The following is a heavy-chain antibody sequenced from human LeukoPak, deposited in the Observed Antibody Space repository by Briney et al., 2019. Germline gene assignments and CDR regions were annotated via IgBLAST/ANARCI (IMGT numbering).Heavy chain of an antibody. CDR1: GSTFTTSA. D-gene: IGHD3-22*01. CDR3: AAASNYYDRSNYYSYAMDV. J-gene: IGHJ6*02. Sequence: SVKVSCKASGSTFTTSAVQWVRQARGQRLEWIGWIVVGSGNTNYAQKFQERVTITRDMSTGTVYMDLSSQRSEDTAVYYCAAASNYYDRSNYYSYAMDVWGQGTTVTVSS. V-gene: IGHV1-58*01. CDR2: IVVGSGNT.